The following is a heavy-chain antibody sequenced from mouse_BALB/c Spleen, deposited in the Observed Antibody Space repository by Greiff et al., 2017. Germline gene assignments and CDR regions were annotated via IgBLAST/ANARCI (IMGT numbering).Heavy chain of an antibody. V-gene: IGHV3-6*02. D-gene: IGHD2-4*01. CDR1: GYSITSGYY. Sequence: DVQLQESGPGLVKPSQSLSLTCSVTGYSITSGYYWNWIRQFPGNKLEWMGYISYDGSNNYNPSLKNRISITRDTSKNQFFLKLNSVTTEDTATYYCARAIYYDYDYLDYWGQGTTLTVSS. CDR2: ISYDGSN. CDR3: ARAIYYDYDYLDY. J-gene: IGHJ2*01.